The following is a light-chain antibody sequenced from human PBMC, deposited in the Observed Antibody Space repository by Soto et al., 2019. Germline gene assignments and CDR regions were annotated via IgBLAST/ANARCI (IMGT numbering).Light chain of an antibody. Sequence: ESVLTQSPGTLSLSPGERATLSCRASQSVSSSYLAWYQQKPGQAPRLLIYGASTRATGIPDRFSASGSGTDCTLTISGLEPEDFAVYYCQQYGSSLITFGQGTRLEIK. J-gene: IGKJ5*01. V-gene: IGKV3-20*01. CDR1: QSVSSSY. CDR2: GAS. CDR3: QQYGSSLIT.